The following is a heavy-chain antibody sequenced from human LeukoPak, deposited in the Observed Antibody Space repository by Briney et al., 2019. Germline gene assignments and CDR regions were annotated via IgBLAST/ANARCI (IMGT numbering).Heavy chain of an antibody. CDR2: IIPIFGTA. CDR3: ARAPITIFGVVILMFDY. Sequence: SVKVSCKASGGTFSSYAISWVRQAPGQGLEWMGGIIPIFGTANYAQKLQGRVTMTTDTSTSTAYMELRSLRSDDTAVYYCARAPITIFGVVILMFDYWGQGTLATVSS. CDR1: GGTFSSYA. J-gene: IGHJ4*02. D-gene: IGHD3-3*01. V-gene: IGHV1-69*05.